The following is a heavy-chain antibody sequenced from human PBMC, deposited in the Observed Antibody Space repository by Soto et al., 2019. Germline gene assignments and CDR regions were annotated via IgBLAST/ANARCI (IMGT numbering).Heavy chain of an antibody. Sequence: PGRSLRLSCAASEFTFSNYAMHWVRQAPGKGLQWLAVISYDGNNKYYADSVEGRFTISRDNSKNTVYLQMNSLRLEDTAVYYCARGPSYSDSYFDHWGQGTLVTVSS. V-gene: IGHV3-30*03. D-gene: IGHD4-17*01. CDR1: EFTFSNYA. CDR2: ISYDGNNK. J-gene: IGHJ4*02. CDR3: ARGPSYSDSYFDH.